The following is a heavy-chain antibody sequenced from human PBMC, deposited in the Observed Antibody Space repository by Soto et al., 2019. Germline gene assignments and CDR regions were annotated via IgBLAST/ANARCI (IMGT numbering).Heavy chain of an antibody. CDR2: INQDGSEK. D-gene: IGHD1-26*01. CDR3: SGGVGDAF. J-gene: IGHJ4*02. CDR1: ESTVSRDW. Sequence: EVHLVESGGGLVQPGGSLRLSCAIFESTVSRDWMNWVRQAPGKGLEWVAHINQDGSEKYYVDSVKGRFTISRDNAKKSLYLQMNSLSPADTAMYFCSGGVGDAFWGQGTLVTVSS. V-gene: IGHV3-7*04.